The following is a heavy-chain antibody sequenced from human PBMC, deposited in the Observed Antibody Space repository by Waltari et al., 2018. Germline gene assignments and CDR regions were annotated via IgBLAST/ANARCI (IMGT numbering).Heavy chain of an antibody. J-gene: IGHJ4*02. CDR3: ARNYRDY. V-gene: IGHV3-74*01. CDR1: GVTFSNYW. Sequence: EVQLVESGGGLVQPGGSLRLSCAASGVTFSNYWMHWVRQVPGKGLVWVSRISGDGRITHYADSVKGRFTISRDNAENTLYLQMNSLTVEDTAVYYCARNYRDYWGQGTLVTVSS. D-gene: IGHD3-16*02. CDR2: ISGDGRIT.